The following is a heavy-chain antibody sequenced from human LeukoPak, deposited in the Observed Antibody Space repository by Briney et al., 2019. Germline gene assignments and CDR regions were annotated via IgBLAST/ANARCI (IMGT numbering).Heavy chain of an antibody. CDR3: AGGHLARPSPVYNWFDP. CDR2: MNPNSGNT. Sequence: ASVKVSCKASGYTFTSYDINWVRQATGQGLEWMGWMNPNSGNTGYAQKFQGWVTMTRDTSISTAYMELSRLRSDDTAVYYCAGGHLARPSPVYNWFDPWGQGTLVTVSS. J-gene: IGHJ5*02. CDR1: GYTFTSYD. V-gene: IGHV1-8*01.